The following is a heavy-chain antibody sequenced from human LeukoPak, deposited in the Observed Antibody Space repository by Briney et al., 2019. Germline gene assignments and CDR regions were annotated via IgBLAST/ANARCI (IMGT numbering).Heavy chain of an antibody. CDR1: GYSFTSYW. CDR3: ARFAVSNAFDI. V-gene: IGHV5-51*01. D-gene: IGHD5/OR15-5a*01. Sequence: GESLKISCKGSGYSFTSYWIGWVRQMPGKGLEWMGIIYPGDSDTRYRPSFQGQVTISADKSISTAYLQWSSLKASDSAMYYCARFAVSNAFDIWGQGTRVTVSS. CDR2: IYPGDSDT. J-gene: IGHJ3*02.